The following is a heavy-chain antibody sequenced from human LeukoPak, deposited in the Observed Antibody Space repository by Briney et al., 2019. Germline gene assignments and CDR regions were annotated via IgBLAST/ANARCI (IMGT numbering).Heavy chain of an antibody. D-gene: IGHD3/OR15-3a*01. CDR3: AKAHLLDWLLPFDY. CDR2: VSYGGSDK. J-gene: IGHJ4*02. Sequence: GGSLRLSCAASEFTFSSYAMHWVRQAPGKGMEWLALVSYGGSDKYYADSVKGRFTISRDNSKNTLYLQMNSLRGEDTAVYYCAKAHLLDWLLPFDYWGQGTLVTVSS. CDR1: EFTFSSYA. V-gene: IGHV3-30*18.